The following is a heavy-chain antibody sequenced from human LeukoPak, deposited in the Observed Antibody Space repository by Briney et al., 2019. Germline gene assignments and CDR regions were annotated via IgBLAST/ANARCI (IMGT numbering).Heavy chain of an antibody. Sequence: GASVKVSCTASGYTFTGYYMHWVRQAPGQGLEWMGWINPNSGGTNYAQKFQGRVTMTRDTSISTAYMELSRLRSDDTAVYYCARETYCSGGSCYSGILWFDPWGQGTLVTVSS. CDR1: GYTFTGYY. D-gene: IGHD2-15*01. J-gene: IGHJ5*02. CDR2: INPNSGGT. V-gene: IGHV1-2*02. CDR3: ARETYCSGGSCYSGILWFDP.